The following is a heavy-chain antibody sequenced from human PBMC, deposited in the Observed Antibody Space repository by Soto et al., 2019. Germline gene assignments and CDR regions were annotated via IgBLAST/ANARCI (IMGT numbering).Heavy chain of an antibody. CDR2: ISGSGGST. Sequence: GGSLRLSCAASGFTFSSYAMSWVRQAPGKGLEWVSAISGSGGSTYYADSVKGRFTISRGNSKNTLYLQMNSLRAEDTAVYYWAKDPGMVRGPELYGMDVWGQGTTVTFSS. J-gene: IGHJ6*02. CDR3: AKDPGMVRGPELYGMDV. V-gene: IGHV3-23*01. CDR1: GFTFSSYA. D-gene: IGHD3-10*01.